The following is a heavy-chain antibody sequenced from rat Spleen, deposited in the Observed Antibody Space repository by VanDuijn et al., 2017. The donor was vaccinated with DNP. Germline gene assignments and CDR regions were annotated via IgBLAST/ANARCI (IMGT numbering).Heavy chain of an antibody. V-gene: IGHV5-20*01. CDR2: ITSDTGTT. J-gene: IGHJ2*01. Sequence: EVQLVESGGGLVQPGRSMKLSCAASGFTFSDYDMAWVLQAPTKGLEWVASITSDTGTTYYRDSVKGRFTISRDDAKSILYLQMDSLRSEDTATFYCTTDFERGYWGQGVMVTVSS. CDR3: TTDFERGY. D-gene: IGHD1-11*01. CDR1: GFTFSDYD.